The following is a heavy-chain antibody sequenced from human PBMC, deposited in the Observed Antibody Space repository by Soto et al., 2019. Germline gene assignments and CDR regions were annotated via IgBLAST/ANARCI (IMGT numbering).Heavy chain of an antibody. CDR1: GYTFTSYG. CDR2: ICAYNGNK. D-gene: IGHD1-26*01. J-gene: IGHJ5*02. V-gene: IGHV1-18*04. Sequence: ASAKVSCKASGYTFTSYGISWVRQAPGQGLEWMGWICAYNGNKKYAQKPQGRVTMTTDTSTRTDYTELRRVRYDDTAVYYCASLTRVGATWFDPWG. CDR3: ASLTRVGATWFDP.